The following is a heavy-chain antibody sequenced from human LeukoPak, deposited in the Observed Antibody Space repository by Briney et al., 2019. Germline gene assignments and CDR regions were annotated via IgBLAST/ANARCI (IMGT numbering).Heavy chain of an antibody. CDR3: ARLFGSWFDP. CDR1: GGSISSSSYY. CDR2: IYTSGST. J-gene: IGHJ5*02. V-gene: IGHV4-39*07. D-gene: IGHD3-10*01. Sequence: SETLSLTCTVSGGSISSSSYYWGWIRQPPGKGLEWIGRIYTSGSTNYNPSLKSRVTMSVDTSKNQFSLKLSSVTAADTAVYYCARLFGSWFDPWGQGTLVTVSS.